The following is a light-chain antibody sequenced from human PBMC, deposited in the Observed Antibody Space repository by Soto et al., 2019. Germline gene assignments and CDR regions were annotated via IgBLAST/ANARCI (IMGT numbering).Light chain of an antibody. CDR3: SSYTSISTLGGV. J-gene: IGLJ2*01. CDR2: DVS. CDR1: SSDVGGFDY. V-gene: IGLV2-14*03. Sequence: QAVVTQPASVSGSPGQSITISCTGSSSDVGGFDYVSWYQQHPGKAPKLMIYDVSNRPSGVSNRFSGSKSGNTASLTISGLQAEDEADYYCSSYTSISTLGGVFGGGTKLTV.